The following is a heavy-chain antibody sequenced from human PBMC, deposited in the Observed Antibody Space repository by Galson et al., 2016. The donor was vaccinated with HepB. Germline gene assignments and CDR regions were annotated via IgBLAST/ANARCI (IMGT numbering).Heavy chain of an antibody. CDR1: GFTVGNNY. Sequence: SLRLSCAASGFTVGNNYMSWVRQAPGKGLEWVSLIYSGGNTLYADSVKGRFSISRDNSKNALYLQMNSLSAEDTAVYYCARHVTDSITMMVVIMTDAFDMWGQGTMVAVSS. V-gene: IGHV3-66*04. CDR2: IYSGGNT. J-gene: IGHJ3*02. CDR3: ARHVTDSITMMVVIMTDAFDM. D-gene: IGHD3-22*01.